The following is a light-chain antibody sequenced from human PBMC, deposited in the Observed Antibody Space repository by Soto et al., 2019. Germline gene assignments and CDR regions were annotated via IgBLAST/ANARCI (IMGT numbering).Light chain of an antibody. J-gene: IGKJ4*01. CDR2: DAS. V-gene: IGKV3-15*01. Sequence: EIVMTQSPATLSVSPGEGATLSCKARQNVYNNLAWYQQRPGQPPRLLIYDASTRATGISARFSGSGYGTEFTLTISSLQSEDFAVYFCQQCRNWPLTFGGGTKV. CDR3: QQCRNWPLT. CDR1: QNVYNN.